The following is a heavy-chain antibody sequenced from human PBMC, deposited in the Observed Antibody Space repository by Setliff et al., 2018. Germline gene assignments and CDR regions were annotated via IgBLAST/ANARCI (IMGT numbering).Heavy chain of an antibody. CDR3: ATLGTVVVDAFDF. J-gene: IGHJ3*01. CDR1: GYTFTTNW. Sequence: PGESLKISCKGSGYTFTTNWIAWVRQMPGKRLEWMGIIYPGDSDTRYSPSFQGRVTISADKSISTAYLQWSSLKASDTAMYYCATLGTVVVDAFDFWGQGTRVTVSS. CDR2: IYPGDSDT. D-gene: IGHD2-15*01. V-gene: IGHV5-51*01.